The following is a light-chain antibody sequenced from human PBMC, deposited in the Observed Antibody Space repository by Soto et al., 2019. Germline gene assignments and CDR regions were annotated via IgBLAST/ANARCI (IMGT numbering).Light chain of an antibody. CDR3: QQYGSNWPQWT. J-gene: IGKJ1*01. V-gene: IGKV3-20*01. CDR1: QSVSSY. Sequence: EIVLTQSPVTLSLSPGERATLSCRASQSVSSYLAWYQQKPGQAPRLLIYGASSRATGIPDRFSGSGSGTDFTLTISRLEPEDFAVYYCQQYGSNWPQWTFGQGTKVDIK. CDR2: GAS.